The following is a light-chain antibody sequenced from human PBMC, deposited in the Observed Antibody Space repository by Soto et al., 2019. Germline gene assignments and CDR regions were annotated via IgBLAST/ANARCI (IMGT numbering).Light chain of an antibody. V-gene: IGLV2-23*01. CDR3: CSYAGSIKV. J-gene: IGLJ3*02. Sequence: QSALTQPASVSGSPGQSITISCTGASSDVGSYNLVSWYQHHPGEVPKLMFYEGTKRPSGVSNRFSASKSGNTAPLTISGHQDEDEADYYCCSYAGSIKVFGGGTKLTVL. CDR1: SSDVGSYNL. CDR2: EGT.